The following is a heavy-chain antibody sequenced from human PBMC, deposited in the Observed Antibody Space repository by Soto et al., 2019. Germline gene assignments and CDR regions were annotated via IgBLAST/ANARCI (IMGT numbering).Heavy chain of an antibody. V-gene: IGHV4-39*01. CDR3: ARSTYSSSSALVDY. CDR1: GGSISSSSYY. CDR2: IYYSGST. J-gene: IGHJ4*02. Sequence: QLQLQESGPGLVKPSETLSLTCTVSGGSISSSSYYWGWIRQPPGKGLEWIGSIYYSGSTYYNLSLKCRVTISVDTSKNQFSLKLSSVTAADTAVYYCARSTYSSSSALVDYWGQGTLVTVSS. D-gene: IGHD6-6*01.